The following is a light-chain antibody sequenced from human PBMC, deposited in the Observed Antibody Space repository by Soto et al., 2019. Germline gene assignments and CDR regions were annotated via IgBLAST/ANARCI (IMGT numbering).Light chain of an antibody. CDR3: QQYNAYPLT. Sequence: DIQMTQSPSTLSASVGDRVTITCRASQSISSWLAWYQQKPGKAPKLLIYKTSSLESGVPSRFSGSGSGTEFTLTISSLQPDGFATYYCQQYNAYPLTFGGGTKVEIK. CDR2: KTS. J-gene: IGKJ4*01. CDR1: QSISSW. V-gene: IGKV1-5*03.